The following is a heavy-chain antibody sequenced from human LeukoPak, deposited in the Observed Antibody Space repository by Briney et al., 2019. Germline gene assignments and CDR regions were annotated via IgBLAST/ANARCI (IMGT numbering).Heavy chain of an antibody. CDR1: GGSISSADFH. Sequence: SHTLSLTCTVSGGSISSADFHWSWIPQPPGKGLQWIGYISYSGSTYYNPSLKSRLTISVYTSQNQFSLKLSSVTAADTAVYYCARDSIVRGMGYWGQGTLVTVSS. CDR3: ARDSIVRGMGY. V-gene: IGHV4-30-4*01. J-gene: IGHJ4*02. D-gene: IGHD3-10*01. CDR2: ISYSGST.